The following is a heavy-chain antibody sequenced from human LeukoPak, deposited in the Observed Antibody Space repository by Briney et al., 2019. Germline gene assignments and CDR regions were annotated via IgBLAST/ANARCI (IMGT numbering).Heavy chain of an antibody. J-gene: IGHJ6*03. D-gene: IGHD1-7*01. V-gene: IGHV7-4-1*02. CDR2: INTNTGNP. CDR3: ARDLELRLNYYMDV. Sequence: ASVKVSCKASGYTFTSYAMNWVRQAPGQGLEWMGWINTNTGNPTYAQGFTGRFVFSLDTSVSTAYLQISSLKAEDTAVYYCARDLELRLNYYMDVWGKGTTVTVSS. CDR1: GYTFTSYA.